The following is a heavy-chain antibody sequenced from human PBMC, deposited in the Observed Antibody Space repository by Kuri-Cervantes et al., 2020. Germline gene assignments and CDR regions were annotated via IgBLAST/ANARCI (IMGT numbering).Heavy chain of an antibody. V-gene: IGHV3-21*01. D-gene: IGHD3-9*01. CDR3: ARDSHDIVDY. CDR2: ISSSSSYI. J-gene: IGHJ4*02. CDR1: GFTFSSYS. Sequence: GGSLRLSCAASGFTFSSYSMNWVRQAPGKGLEWVSSISSSSSYIYYADSVKGRFTISRDNSKNTLYLQMNSLRAEDTAVYYCARDSHDIVDYWGQGTLVTVSS.